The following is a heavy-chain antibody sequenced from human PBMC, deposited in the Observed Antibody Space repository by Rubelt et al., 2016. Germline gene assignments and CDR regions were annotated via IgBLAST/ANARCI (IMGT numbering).Heavy chain of an antibody. CDR3: ASLYSSGWVLLGGSAEDV. D-gene: IGHD6-19*01. CDR2: IWYDGSNK. CDR1: GFTFSSYG. V-gene: IGHV3-33*01. Sequence: GGGVVQPGRSLRLSCAASGFTFSSYGMHWVRQAPGKGLEWVAVIWYDGSNKYYADSVKGRFTISRDNSKNTLYLQMNSLRAEDTAVYYCASLYSSGWVLLGGSAEDVWGQGTTVTVSS. J-gene: IGHJ6*02.